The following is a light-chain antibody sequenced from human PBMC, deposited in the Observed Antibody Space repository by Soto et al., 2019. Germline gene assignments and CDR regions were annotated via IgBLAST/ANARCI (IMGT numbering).Light chain of an antibody. CDR3: QQSFSTPLFT. J-gene: IGKJ3*01. CDR2: AAS. CDR1: QSISSW. V-gene: IGKV1-39*01. Sequence: DIQMTQSPSTLSASVGDRVTITCRASQSISSWLAWYQQKPGKAPKLLIYAASNLHPGVPSRFSGSGSGTDFSLTISSLQPEDFATYYCQQSFSTPLFTFGPGTKVDI.